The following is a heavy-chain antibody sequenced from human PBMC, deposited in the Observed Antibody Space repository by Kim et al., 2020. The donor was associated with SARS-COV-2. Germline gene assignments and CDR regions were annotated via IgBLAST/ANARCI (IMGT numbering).Heavy chain of an antibody. D-gene: IGHD6-13*01. Sequence: NDYAVSVKSRITINPDTSKNQFSLQLNSVTPEDTAVYYCARGDSSSWYGYWGQGTLVTVSS. CDR2: N. CDR3: ARGDSSSWYGY. J-gene: IGHJ4*02. V-gene: IGHV6-1*01.